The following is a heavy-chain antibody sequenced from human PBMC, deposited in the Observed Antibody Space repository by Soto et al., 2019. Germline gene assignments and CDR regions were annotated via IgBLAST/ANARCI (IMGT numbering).Heavy chain of an antibody. Sequence: PSETLSLTYIVSGASISSSSYYWGWIRQPPGKGLEWIGSIYYSGRTYYNPSFKSRVTISIDTSKNQFSLKLSSVTATDTAVYYFARQRTTVVTQAYFDHLGQGALGTGSS. D-gene: IGHD2-21*02. CDR1: GASISSSSYY. CDR3: ARQRTTVVTQAYFDH. V-gene: IGHV4-39*01. J-gene: IGHJ4*02. CDR2: IYYSGRT.